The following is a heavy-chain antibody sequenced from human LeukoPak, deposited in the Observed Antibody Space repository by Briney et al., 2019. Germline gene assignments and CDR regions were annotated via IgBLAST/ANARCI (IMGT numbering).Heavy chain of an antibody. Sequence: GAPVKVSFKASCYNFTSYGISWVGQAPGQGLEWMGWISAYNGNTNYAQKLQGRVTMTTDTSTSTAYMELRSLRSDDTAVYYCARVLTMVRGAFNWFDPWGQGTLVTVSS. J-gene: IGHJ5*02. CDR1: CYNFTSYG. CDR2: ISAYNGNT. V-gene: IGHV1-18*01. D-gene: IGHD3-10*01. CDR3: ARVLTMVRGAFNWFDP.